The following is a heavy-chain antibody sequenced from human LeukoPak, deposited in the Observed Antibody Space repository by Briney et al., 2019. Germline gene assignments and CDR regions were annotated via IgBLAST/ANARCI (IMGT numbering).Heavy chain of an antibody. Sequence: SETLSLTCTVSGGSISSDYWSWIRQPPGQGLEWIGYIYYSGSTNYNPSLKSRLTISLDTSKNQFSLKLTSVTAADTAVYHCARTVKTRGDAFDIWGQGTMVTVSS. CDR1: GGSISSDY. CDR3: ARTVKTRGDAFDI. V-gene: IGHV4-59*01. J-gene: IGHJ3*02. D-gene: IGHD4-23*01. CDR2: IYYSGST.